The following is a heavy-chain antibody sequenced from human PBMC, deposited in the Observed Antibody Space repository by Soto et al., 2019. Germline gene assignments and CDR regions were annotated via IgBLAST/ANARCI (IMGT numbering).Heavy chain of an antibody. CDR3: ARDGAAVTTPPSYYFDY. Sequence: GGSLRLSCAASAFTFSSYGMHWVRQAPGKGLEWVAVIWYDGSNKDYADSVKGRFTVSRDNSKNTLYLQMNSLRPEDTAVFYCARDGAAVTTPPSYYFDYWCQGTLVTVSS. J-gene: IGHJ4*02. V-gene: IGHV3-33*01. CDR2: IWYDGSNK. CDR1: AFTFSSYG. D-gene: IGHD4-4*01.